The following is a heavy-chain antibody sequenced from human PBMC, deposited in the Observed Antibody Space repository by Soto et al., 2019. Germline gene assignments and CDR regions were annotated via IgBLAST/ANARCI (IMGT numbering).Heavy chain of an antibody. CDR2: IYSGGST. CDR1: GFTVSSSN. CDR3: ARVSPTATADTYYYSGLDV. D-gene: IGHD6-13*01. V-gene: IGHV3-53*01. J-gene: IGHJ6*02. Sequence: EVQLVESGGGLIQPGGSLRLSCAASGFTVSSSNMNWVRQTPGKGLDCVSVIYSGGSTYFADSVKGRFTISRDNSKNTLYLQMNSLRAEDTAVYYCARVSPTATADTYYYSGLDVWGQGTTVTVSS.